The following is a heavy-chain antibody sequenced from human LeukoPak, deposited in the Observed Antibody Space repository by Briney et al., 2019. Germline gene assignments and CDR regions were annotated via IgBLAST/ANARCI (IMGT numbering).Heavy chain of an antibody. J-gene: IGHJ6*03. Sequence: SVKVSCKASGGTFSSYAISWVRQAPGQGLEWMGGIIPIFGTANYAQKFQGRVTITTDESTSTAYMELSSLRSEDTAVYYCATVVTHAPYYYYTDVWGKGTTVTVSS. CDR1: GGTFSSYA. CDR3: ATVVTHAPYYYYTDV. CDR2: IIPIFGTA. D-gene: IGHD4-23*01. V-gene: IGHV1-69*05.